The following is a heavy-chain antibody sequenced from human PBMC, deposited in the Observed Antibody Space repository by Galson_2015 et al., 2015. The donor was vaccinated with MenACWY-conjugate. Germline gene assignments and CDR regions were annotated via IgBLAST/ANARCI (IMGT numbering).Heavy chain of an antibody. CDR2: INPRSGGT. D-gene: IGHD2-8*01. J-gene: IGHJ3*02. V-gene: IGHV1-2*06. CDR1: GYSFTDYY. CDR3: ARDSSGGNYWCSFDM. Sequence: SVKVSCKASGYSFTDYYLHWVRQAPGQGPEWVGRINPRSGGTAYLQKLQGRVSVTTDTSTNTVYMDLTTLTYDDTAMYYCARDSSGGNYWCSFDMSGHRTMVTVSS.